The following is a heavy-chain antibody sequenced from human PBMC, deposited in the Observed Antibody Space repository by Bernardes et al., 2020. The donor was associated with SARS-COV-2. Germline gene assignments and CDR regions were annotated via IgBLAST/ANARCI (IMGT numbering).Heavy chain of an antibody. D-gene: IGHD3-3*01. J-gene: IGHJ6*02. CDR3: ARDAGTYDPYLDG. Sequence: GGSLRLSCAASGFTFSSYCMHWVRQAPGKGLEWVAAIRYDGSNKYYADSVKGRFTLSRDNSKNTLYLQMNSLRAEDTAVYYCARDAGTYDPYLDGWGQGTTVTVSS. V-gene: IGHV3-33*01. CDR1: GFTFSSYC. CDR2: IRYDGSNK.